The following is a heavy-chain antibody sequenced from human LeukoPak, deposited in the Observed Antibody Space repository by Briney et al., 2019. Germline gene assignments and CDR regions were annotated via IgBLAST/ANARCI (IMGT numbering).Heavy chain of an antibody. D-gene: IGHD3-10*01. CDR2: IYYSGST. V-gene: IGHV4-59*01. CDR3: ARGDDMVRGIRGNAFDI. J-gene: IGHJ3*02. Sequence: PSETLSLTCNVSGDSISSYYWSWIRQPPGKGLEWIGYIYYSGSTNYNPSLKSRVTISVDTSKNQFSLKLSSVTAADTAVYYCARGDDMVRGIRGNAFDIWGQGTMVTVSS. CDR1: GDSISSYY.